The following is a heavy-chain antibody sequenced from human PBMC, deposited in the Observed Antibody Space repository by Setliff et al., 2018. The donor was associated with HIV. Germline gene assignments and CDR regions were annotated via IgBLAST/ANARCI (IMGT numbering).Heavy chain of an antibody. Sequence: SETLSLTCIVSRGSISSTFHYWGWVRQSPGRRLEWIGSIYYSGRTYYNPSLKSRVTMSVDTSTNQFSLDLTSVTAADTAVYFCAGEIAPAARLPNVGGPPPPGYYHYMDVWGKGTTVTVSS. J-gene: IGHJ6*03. V-gene: IGHV4-39*07. D-gene: IGHD2-8*01. CDR1: RGSISSTFHY. CDR3: AGEIAPAARLPNVGGPPPPGYYHYMDV. CDR2: IYYSGRT.